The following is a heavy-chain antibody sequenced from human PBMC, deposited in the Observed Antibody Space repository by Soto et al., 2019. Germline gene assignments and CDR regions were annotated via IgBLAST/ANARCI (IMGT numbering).Heavy chain of an antibody. Sequence: EVQLLESGGGLVQPGGSLRLSCAASGFTFSSYAMSWVRQAPGKGLEWVSVISGSGGTTYYADSVKARFTISRDNSKNTVYLQMNSLRDEDMAVYYCTTRGKQQLVGQFDSWGQGTLVTVSS. J-gene: IGHJ4*02. CDR2: ISGSGGTT. D-gene: IGHD6-13*01. CDR1: GFTFSSYA. CDR3: TTRGKQQLVGQFDS. V-gene: IGHV3-23*01.